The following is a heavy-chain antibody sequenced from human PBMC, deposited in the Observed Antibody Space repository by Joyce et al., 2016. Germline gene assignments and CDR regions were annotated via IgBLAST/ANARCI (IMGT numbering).Heavy chain of an antibody. CDR2: IYHNGDT. CDR1: GNSISSRGYS. J-gene: IGHJ4*02. V-gene: IGHV4-30-2*01. Sequence: QLQLQESGSGLVKPSQTLSLSCDVSGNSISSRGYSVSWIRQPPGKGLEWIGYIYHNGDTYYNPSLKRRVTISADRSRNQFSLRVSSVTAADTAVYYCAGGINTSFDYWGQGTLVTVSS. CDR3: AGGINTSFDY. D-gene: IGHD3-16*01.